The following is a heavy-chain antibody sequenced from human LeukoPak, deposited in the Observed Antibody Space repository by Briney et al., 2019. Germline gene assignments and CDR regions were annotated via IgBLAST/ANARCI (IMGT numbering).Heavy chain of an antibody. V-gene: IGHV3-33*01. CDR2: IWYDGSNK. CDR3: ARSSDTAMVGYYFDY. J-gene: IGHJ4*02. D-gene: IGHD5-18*01. CDR1: GFTFSSYG. Sequence: PGRSLRLSCAASGFTFSSYGMHWVRQAPGKGLEWVAVIWYDGSNKYYADSVKGRFTISRDNSKNTLYLQMNSLRAEDTAVYYCARSSDTAMVGYYFDYWGQGTLVTVSS.